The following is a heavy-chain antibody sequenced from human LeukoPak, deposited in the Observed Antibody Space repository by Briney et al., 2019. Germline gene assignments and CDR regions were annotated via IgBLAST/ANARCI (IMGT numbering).Heavy chain of an antibody. J-gene: IGHJ4*02. V-gene: IGHV3-48*01. Sequence: GGSLRLSCAASGFTFSNNAMNWVRQAPGKGLEWVSYISSSSSTIYYADSVKGRSTISRDNAKNSLYLQMNSLRAEDTAVYYCARGGRGIAAAGYPDYWGQGTLVTVSS. CDR3: ARGGRGIAAAGYPDY. D-gene: IGHD6-13*01. CDR1: GFTFSNNA. CDR2: ISSSSSTI.